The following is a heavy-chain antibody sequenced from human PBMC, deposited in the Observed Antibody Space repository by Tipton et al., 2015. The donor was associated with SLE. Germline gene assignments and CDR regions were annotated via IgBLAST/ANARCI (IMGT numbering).Heavy chain of an antibody. CDR1: GFTLSSYG. D-gene: IGHD1-1*01. Sequence: SLRLSCAASGFTLSSYGMSWLRQTPGKGLEWISNLLSDGSANYADSVKGRFSISRDNSKNTLYLQMNSLRAEDTAVYYCTDNDYWGQGTLVTVSS. CDR3: TDNDY. V-gene: IGHV3-NL1*01. CDR2: LLSDGSA. J-gene: IGHJ4*02.